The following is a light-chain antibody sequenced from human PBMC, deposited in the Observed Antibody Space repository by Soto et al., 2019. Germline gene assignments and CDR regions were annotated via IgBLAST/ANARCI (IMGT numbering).Light chain of an antibody. CDR3: CSYAGTTAGV. CDR2: EVT. J-gene: IGLJ2*01. V-gene: IGLV2-23*02. Sequence: QSALTQPASVSGSPGQSITISCTGTSSDVGSHNFVSWYQQRPGKAPKLIIFEVTKRRSGVSSRFSASKSGNTASLTISGVQAEDEADYYCCSYAGTTAGVFGGGTKLTVL. CDR1: SSDVGSHNF.